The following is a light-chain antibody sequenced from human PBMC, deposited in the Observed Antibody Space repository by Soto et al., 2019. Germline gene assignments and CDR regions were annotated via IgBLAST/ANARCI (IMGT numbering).Light chain of an antibody. Sequence: QSALTQPASVSGSPGQSITISCTGTSSDVGGYNYVSWYQQHPGKAPKLMIYDVSNRPSGVSNRFSGSKSGSTASLTISALQAEDEADYYCSSYTSTSTLVVFGGGTKLTVL. CDR1: SSDVGGYNY. J-gene: IGLJ2*01. CDR3: SSYTSTSTLVV. CDR2: DVS. V-gene: IGLV2-14*01.